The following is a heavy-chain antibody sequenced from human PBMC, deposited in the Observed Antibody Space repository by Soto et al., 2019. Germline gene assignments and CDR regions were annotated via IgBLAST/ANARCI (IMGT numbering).Heavy chain of an antibody. D-gene: IGHD5-18*01. V-gene: IGHV4-61*08. J-gene: IGHJ4*02. CDR3: ARDNGYSYGYTLDH. CDR1: GGSISSGGYY. Sequence: XXTLSLPCTVSGGSISSGGYYWSFIRQHPGTGLEWIGHISYSGSTNYNASLKSRVTISVDTSKNQFSLKLSSVTAADTAVYYCARDNGYSYGYTLDHWGQGTLVTVSS. CDR2: ISYSGST.